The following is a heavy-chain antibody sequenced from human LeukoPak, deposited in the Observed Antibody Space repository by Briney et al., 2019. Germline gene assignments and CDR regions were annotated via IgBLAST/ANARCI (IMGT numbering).Heavy chain of an antibody. CDR2: IDTDGSHQ. D-gene: IGHD2-15*01. CDR3: ARDSGRREDY. Sequence: GGSLRLSCAASGFTFSTYTMNWVRQAPGKGLEWVANIDTDGSHQYYVDSVKGRFTTSKDNAKNAVYLQMNSLRPEDTAVYYCARDSGRREDYWGQGALVTVSS. J-gene: IGHJ4*02. CDR1: GFTFSTYT. V-gene: IGHV3-7*01.